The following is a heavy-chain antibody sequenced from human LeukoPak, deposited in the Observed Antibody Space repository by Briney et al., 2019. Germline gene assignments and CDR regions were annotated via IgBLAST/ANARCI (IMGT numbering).Heavy chain of an antibody. V-gene: IGHV4-31*03. Sequence: PSETLSLTCTVSGGSISSGGYYWSWIRQHPGKGLEWIGYIYYSGSTYYNPSLKSRVTISVDTSKNQFSLKLSSVTAADTAVYYCARERYGYVSDIWGQGTMVTVSS. D-gene: IGHD5-18*01. CDR2: IYYSGST. CDR1: GGSISSGGYY. CDR3: ARERYGYVSDI. J-gene: IGHJ3*02.